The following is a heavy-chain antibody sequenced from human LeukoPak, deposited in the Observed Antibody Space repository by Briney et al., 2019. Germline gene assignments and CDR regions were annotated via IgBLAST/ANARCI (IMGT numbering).Heavy chain of an antibody. CDR3: ARTAPRTFGGYYYPSSRYYYYMDV. CDR2: INHSGST. D-gene: IGHD3-22*01. V-gene: IGHV4-34*01. Sequence: SVTLSLTCAVYGGSFSGYYWSWIRQPPGKGLEWIGEINHSGSTNYNPSLKSRVTISVDTSKNQFSLKLSSVTAADTAVYYCARTAPRTFGGYYYPSSRYYYYMDVWGKGTTVTVSS. CDR1: GGSFSGYY. J-gene: IGHJ6*03.